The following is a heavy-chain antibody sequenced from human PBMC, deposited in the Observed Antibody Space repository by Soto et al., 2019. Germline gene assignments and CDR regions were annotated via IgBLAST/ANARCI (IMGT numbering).Heavy chain of an antibody. Sequence: PSETLSLTCAVSGVSISSGNWWTWVRQSPQRGLEYIGEIFHDGTANYYPSFERRVAISVDTSKNQFSLKLTSVTAADTAVYYCARAVYCTTANCWDDFHYYNIDVWGQGTAVTVSS. CDR2: IFHDGTA. CDR1: GVSISSGNW. CDR3: ARAVYCTTANCWDDFHYYNIDV. J-gene: IGHJ6*02. V-gene: IGHV4-4*02. D-gene: IGHD2-2*01.